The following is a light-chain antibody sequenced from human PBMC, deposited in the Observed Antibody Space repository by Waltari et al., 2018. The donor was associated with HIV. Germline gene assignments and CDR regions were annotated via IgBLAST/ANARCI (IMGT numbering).Light chain of an antibody. CDR2: DVT. J-gene: IGLJ2*01. CDR3: CSYAGSPWI. V-gene: IGLV2-11*01. CDR1: SSYVGGYNY. Sequence: QSALTQPRSVSGSPGQSVTISCTGTSSYVGGYNYVSWYQHHPGKAPKLMIYDVTTRPSGVPDRFSGSKSGNTASLTISGLQAEDEADYYCCSYAGSPWIFGGGTKLTVL.